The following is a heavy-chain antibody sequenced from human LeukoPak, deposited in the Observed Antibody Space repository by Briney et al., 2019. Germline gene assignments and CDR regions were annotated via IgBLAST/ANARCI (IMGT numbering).Heavy chain of an antibody. Sequence: GGSLRLSCAASXLTFSNYAMSWVRQAPGEGLEWVSGISSSGGGTYYADSVKGRFTISRDNSKNTLDLQMNSLRAEDTAVYYCARRDGAFNIWGQGTMVTVSS. J-gene: IGHJ3*02. V-gene: IGHV3-23*01. CDR1: XLTFSNYA. D-gene: IGHD1-14*01. CDR3: ARRDGAFNI. CDR2: ISSSGGGT.